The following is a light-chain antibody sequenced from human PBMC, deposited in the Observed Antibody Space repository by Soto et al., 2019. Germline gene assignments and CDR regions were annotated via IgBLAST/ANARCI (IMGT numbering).Light chain of an antibody. CDR3: QQYNNWPRT. CDR2: GTS. J-gene: IGKJ1*01. CDR1: QSVSSY. Sequence: EIVLTQSPATLSLSPGERATLSCMASQSVSSYLAWYQQKPGQAPRLLIYGTSTRATGIPARFSGSGSGTDFTLTISSLQFEDFSVYYCQQYNNWPRTFGQGTKVDIK. V-gene: IGKV3-15*01.